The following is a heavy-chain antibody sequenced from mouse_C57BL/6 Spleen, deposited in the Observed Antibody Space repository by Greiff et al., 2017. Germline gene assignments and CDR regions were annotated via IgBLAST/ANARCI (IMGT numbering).Heavy chain of an antibody. V-gene: IGHV1-54*01. Sequence: QVQLQQSGAELVRPGTSVKVSCKASGYAFTNSLIEWVKQRPGQGLEWIGVINPGSGGTNYKVKFKGKATRTADTSSSTAYMQLSNLTSEDSAVYCCARSTGVAGCAMDYWGQGTSVTVSS. CDR2: INPGSGGT. D-gene: IGHD1-1*01. CDR1: GYAFTNSL. J-gene: IGHJ4*01. CDR3: ARSTGVAGCAMDY.